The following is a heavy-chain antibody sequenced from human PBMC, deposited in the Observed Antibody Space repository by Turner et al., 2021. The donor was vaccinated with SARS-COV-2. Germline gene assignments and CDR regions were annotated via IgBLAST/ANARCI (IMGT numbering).Heavy chain of an antibody. CDR3: ARHDSRITNIIVVPRDWFDP. CDR2: IYYSGLT. CDR1: GASIGSSRNY. D-gene: IGHD3-22*01. Sequence: QLQLQESGPGLVKASETLSLTCTVSGASIGSSRNYWGWIRQPPGEWLEWIGSIYYSGLTYYKSTLKSRVTISLDTSKNQLSLKLSTVTAADTAKYYCARHDSRITNIIVVPRDWFDPWGQGTRVTGSS. J-gene: IGHJ5*02. V-gene: IGHV4-39*01.